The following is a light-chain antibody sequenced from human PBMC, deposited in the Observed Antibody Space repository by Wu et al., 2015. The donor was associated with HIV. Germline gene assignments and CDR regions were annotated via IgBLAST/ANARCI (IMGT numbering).Light chain of an antibody. CDR3: QQRSTWPPYT. Sequence: EGVLTQSPGTLSLSPGESATLSCRASQSVRSYLAWYQQKPGQSPRLLIYDASNRATGIPARFSGSGSGTDFTLTISSLEPEDSAVYYCQQRSTWPPYTFGQGTRLEIK. CDR2: DAS. J-gene: IGKJ2*01. CDR1: QSVRSY. V-gene: IGKV3-11*01.